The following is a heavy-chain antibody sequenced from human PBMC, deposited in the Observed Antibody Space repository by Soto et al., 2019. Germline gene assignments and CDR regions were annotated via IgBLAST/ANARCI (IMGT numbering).Heavy chain of an antibody. D-gene: IGHD4-17*01. J-gene: IGHJ2*01. CDR3: ARGYGDYLHWYFDV. CDR1: GYTFSSYY. Sequence: QVQLVQTGAEVKKPGASVKLSCKASGYTFSSYYLHWVRQAPGQGLEWMGIITPSDGSTTYAQRFQGGVTMTMDTSTSTVYMELSSLRSDDTAVYYCARGYGDYLHWYFDVWGRGTLVTVSS. V-gene: IGHV1-46*01. CDR2: ITPSDGST.